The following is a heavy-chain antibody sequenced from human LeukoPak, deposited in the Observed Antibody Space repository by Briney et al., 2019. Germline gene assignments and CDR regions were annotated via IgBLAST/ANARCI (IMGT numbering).Heavy chain of an antibody. CDR1: GYTFTGYY. CDR3: ARALIAAAGFADY. J-gene: IGHJ4*02. Sequence: ASVKVSCKASGYTFTGYYMHWVRQAPGQGLEWMGWINPNSGGTNYAQKFQGRVTMTRDTSISTAYMELSRLRSDDTAVYYCARALIAAAGFADYWGQGTLVTVSS. CDR2: INPNSGGT. V-gene: IGHV1-2*02. D-gene: IGHD6-13*01.